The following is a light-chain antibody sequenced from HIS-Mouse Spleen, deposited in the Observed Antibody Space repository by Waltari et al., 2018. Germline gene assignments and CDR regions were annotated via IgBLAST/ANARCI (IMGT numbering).Light chain of an antibody. CDR3: YSAADNNLGV. CDR2: KDS. CDR1: VLAKKY. J-gene: IGLJ3*02. V-gene: IGLV3-27*01. Sequence: SYELTQPSSVSVSPGQTARITFSGDVLAKKYARWFQQKPGQAPVLVISKDSERPSGIPERFSGSSSGTTVTLTISGAQVEDEADYYCYSAADNNLGVFGGGTKLTVL.